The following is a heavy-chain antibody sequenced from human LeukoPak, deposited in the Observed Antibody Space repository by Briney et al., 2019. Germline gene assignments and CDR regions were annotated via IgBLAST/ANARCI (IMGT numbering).Heavy chain of an antibody. D-gene: IGHD2-2*01. Sequence: HPGGSLRLSCAASGFTFDDYGMSWVRQAPGKGLEWVSYISSSGSTIYYADSVKGRFTISRDNAKNSLYLQMNSLRAEDTAVYYCAKEGFRYCSSTSCANPFDYWGQGTLVTVSS. CDR2: ISSSGSTI. CDR1: GFTFDDYG. CDR3: AKEGFRYCSSTSCANPFDY. J-gene: IGHJ4*02. V-gene: IGHV3-48*03.